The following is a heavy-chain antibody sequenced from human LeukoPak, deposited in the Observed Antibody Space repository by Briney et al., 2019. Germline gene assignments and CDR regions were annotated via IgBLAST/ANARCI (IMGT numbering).Heavy chain of an antibody. CDR1: GYTFTSYG. D-gene: IGHD3-10*01. CDR2: ISAYNGNT. CDR3: ARDGSGSYYQNPNDY. V-gene: IGHV1-18*01. Sequence: ASVKVSCKASGYTFTSYGISWVRQAPGQGLEWMGWISAYNGNTNYAQKLQGRVTMTTDTSTSTAYMELRSLRSDDTAVYYCARDGSGSYYQNPNDYWGEGTLVTVSS. J-gene: IGHJ4*02.